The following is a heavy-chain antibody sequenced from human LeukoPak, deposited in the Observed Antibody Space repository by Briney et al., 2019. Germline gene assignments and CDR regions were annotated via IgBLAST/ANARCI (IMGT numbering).Heavy chain of an antibody. V-gene: IGHV3-30*18. CDR1: GFTFSSYG. CDR2: ISYDGSNK. Sequence: AGGSLRLSCAASGFTFSSYGMHWVRQAPGKGLEWVAVISYDGSNKYYADSVKGRFTIPRDNSKNTLYLQMNSLRAEDTAVYYCAKTPWIQLWLLEKWGQGALVTVSS. D-gene: IGHD5-18*01. CDR3: AKTPWIQLWLLEK. J-gene: IGHJ4*02.